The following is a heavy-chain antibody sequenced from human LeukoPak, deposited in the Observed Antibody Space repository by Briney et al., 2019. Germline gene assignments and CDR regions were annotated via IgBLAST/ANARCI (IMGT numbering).Heavy chain of an antibody. J-gene: IGHJ3*02. Sequence: PSQTLSLTRTVSGGSISSGGYYWSWIRQHPGKGLEWIGYIYYSGSTYYNPSLKSRVTISVDTSKNQFSLKLSSVTAADTAVYYCARVPIVVVPAAMDIWGQGTMVTVSS. CDR1: GGSISSGGYY. CDR3: ARVPIVVVPAAMDI. V-gene: IGHV4-31*03. D-gene: IGHD2-2*01. CDR2: IYYSGST.